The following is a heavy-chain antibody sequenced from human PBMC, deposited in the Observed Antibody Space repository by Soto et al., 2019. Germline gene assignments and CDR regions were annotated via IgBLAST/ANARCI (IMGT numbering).Heavy chain of an antibody. CDR3: ARARQWLAPNYFDY. CDR1: GGSISSGGYY. D-gene: IGHD6-19*01. Sequence: QVQLQEAGPGLVKPSQTLSLTCTVSGGSISSGGYYWSCIRQHPGKCLEWIGYIYYSGSTYYNTSLKRRFTISVDTSKNQFSLKLSSVTATDTAVYYCARARQWLAPNYFDYWGQGTLVTVSS. J-gene: IGHJ4*02. CDR2: IYYSGST. V-gene: IGHV4-31*03.